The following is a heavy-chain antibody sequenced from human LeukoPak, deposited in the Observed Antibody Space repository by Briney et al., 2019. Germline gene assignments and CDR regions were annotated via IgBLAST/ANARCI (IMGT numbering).Heavy chain of an antibody. CDR3: VRDIELST. CDR2: ISFNGRNT. CDR1: GFTFRNYG. J-gene: IGHJ3*01. Sequence: PGGSLRLSCAVSGFTFRNYGMSWVRQAPGKGLEWVSLISFNGRNTYYGDSVKGRFTISRDNSKDTVYLQMNSLRAEDTAIFYCVRDIELSTWGPGTMVTVSS. V-gene: IGHV3-23*01. D-gene: IGHD3-16*02.